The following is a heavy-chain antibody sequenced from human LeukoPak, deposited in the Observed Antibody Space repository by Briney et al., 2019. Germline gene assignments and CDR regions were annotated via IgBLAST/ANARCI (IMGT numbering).Heavy chain of an antibody. V-gene: IGHV1-69*13. CDR3: ARQSVYFWSGYRLYYFDY. D-gene: IGHD3-3*01. Sequence: AAVKVSCKASGGTFSSYAISWGRQAPGQGLEWMGGIIPIFGTANYAQKFQGRGTITADESTSTAYMELSSLRAEETAVYYCARQSVYFWSGYRLYYFDYWGQGTLVTVSS. J-gene: IGHJ4*02. CDR1: GGTFSSYA. CDR2: IIPIFGTA.